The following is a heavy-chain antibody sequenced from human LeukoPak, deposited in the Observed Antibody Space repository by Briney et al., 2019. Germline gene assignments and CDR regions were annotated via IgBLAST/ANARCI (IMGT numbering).Heavy chain of an antibody. CDR3: AKDLLAFGVRYYFDY. D-gene: IGHD3-10*01. J-gene: IGHJ4*02. Sequence: GGSLRLSCATSGFTFSTFWMHWVRQAPGKGLVWVSRINHDGSSTNYADSVKGRFTISRDNAKNTLYLQMNSLRAEDTAVYYCAKDLLAFGVRYYFDYWGQGTLVTVSS. CDR2: INHDGSST. CDR1: GFTFSTFW. V-gene: IGHV3-74*01.